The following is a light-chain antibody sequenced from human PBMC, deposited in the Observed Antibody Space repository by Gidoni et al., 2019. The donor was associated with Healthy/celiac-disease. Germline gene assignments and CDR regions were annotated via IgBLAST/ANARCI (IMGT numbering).Light chain of an antibody. CDR2: AAS. J-gene: IGKJ4*01. Sequence: RRTQSPSSFSASTGDRVTITCRASQGISSYLAWYQQKPGKAPKLLIYAASTLQSGVPSRFSGSGSGTDFTLTISCLQSEDFATYYCQQYYSYPLTFGGGTKVEIK. CDR1: QGISSY. CDR3: QQYYSYPLT. V-gene: IGKV1-8*01.